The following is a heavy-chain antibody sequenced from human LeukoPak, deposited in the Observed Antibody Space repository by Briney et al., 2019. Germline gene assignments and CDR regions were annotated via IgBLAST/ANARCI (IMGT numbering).Heavy chain of an antibody. CDR1: GYTFIGYY. CDR3: ARAEGYDSSGFPLDY. J-gene: IGHJ4*02. D-gene: IGHD3-22*01. Sequence: GASVKVSCKASGYTFIGYYIHWVRQAPGQGLEWMGWINPNSGGTNYAQKFQGWVTMTRDTSISTAYMELSRLRSDDTAVYYCARAEGYDSSGFPLDYWGQGTLVTVPS. CDR2: INPNSGGT. V-gene: IGHV1-2*04.